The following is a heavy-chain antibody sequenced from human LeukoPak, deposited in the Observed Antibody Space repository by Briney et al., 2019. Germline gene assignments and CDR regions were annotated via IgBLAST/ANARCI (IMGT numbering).Heavy chain of an antibody. CDR3: ASGGPAAMGMSNFDY. Sequence: GGSLRLSCAASGFTFSSYSMNWVRQAPGKGLEGFSSISSSSSYIYYADSIKGRFTISRDNAKNSLYLQMNSLRAEDTAVYYCASGGPAAMGMSNFDYWGQGTLVTVSS. CDR2: ISSSSSYI. J-gene: IGHJ4*02. D-gene: IGHD2-2*01. V-gene: IGHV3-21*01. CDR1: GFTFSSYS.